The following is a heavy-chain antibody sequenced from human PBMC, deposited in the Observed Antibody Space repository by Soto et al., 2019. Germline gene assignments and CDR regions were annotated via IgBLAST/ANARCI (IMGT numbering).Heavy chain of an antibody. Sequence: ASVKVSCKASGYTFTGYYMHWVRQAPGQGLEWMGWINPNSGGTNYAQKFQGRVTMTRDTSISTAYMELSRLRSDDTAVYYCARDLSYYDSSAVDYSGQGTLVTVSS. D-gene: IGHD3-22*01. CDR2: INPNSGGT. V-gene: IGHV1-2*02. CDR1: GYTFTGYY. J-gene: IGHJ4*02. CDR3: ARDLSYYDSSAVDY.